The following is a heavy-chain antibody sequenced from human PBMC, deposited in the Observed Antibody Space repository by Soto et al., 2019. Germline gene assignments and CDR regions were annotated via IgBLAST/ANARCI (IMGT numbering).Heavy chain of an antibody. CDR1: EFTFSNYA. Sequence: GGSLRLSCAASEFTFSNYAMHWVRQAPGKGLQWLAVISYDGNNKYYADSVEGRFNISRDNSKNTVYLQMNSLRLEDTAVYYCARGPSYSDSYFDHWGQGTLVTVSS. J-gene: IGHJ4*02. CDR3: ARGPSYSDSYFDH. D-gene: IGHD4-17*01. CDR2: ISYDGNNK. V-gene: IGHV3-30*03.